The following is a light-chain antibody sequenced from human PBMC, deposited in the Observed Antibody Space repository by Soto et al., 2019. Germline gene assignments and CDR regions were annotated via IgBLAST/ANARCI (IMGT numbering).Light chain of an antibody. V-gene: IGKV3-15*01. CDR2: GAS. J-gene: IGKJ5*01. CDR1: QSVGSN. CDR3: QQYYNLPIT. Sequence: EIVMTQSPATLSVSPGDRATLSCRASQSVGSNLAWYQQKPGQAPRLLIYGASTRVTGIPARFSGSGSGTEFTLTISSLQSEDFAVYHCQQYYNLPITFGQGTRLEIK.